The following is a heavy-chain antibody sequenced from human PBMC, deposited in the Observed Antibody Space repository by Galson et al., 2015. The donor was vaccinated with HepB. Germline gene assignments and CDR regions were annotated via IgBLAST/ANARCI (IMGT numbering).Heavy chain of an antibody. D-gene: IGHD4-17*01. J-gene: IGHJ2*01. CDR1: GGSVSSGSYY. CDR3: ATRDGDYRNWYFDL. V-gene: IGHV4-61*01. Sequence: LSLTCTVSGGSVSSGSYYWSWIRQPPGKGLEWIGYIYGGSTNYTPSLKSRVTISVDRSKNQFSLKVRSVTAADTAVYYCATRDGDYRNWYFDLWGRGTVVTVSS. CDR2: IYGGST.